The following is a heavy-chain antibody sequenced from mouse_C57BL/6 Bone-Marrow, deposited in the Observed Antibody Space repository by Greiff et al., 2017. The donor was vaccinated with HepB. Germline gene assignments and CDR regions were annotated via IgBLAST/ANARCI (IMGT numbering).Heavy chain of an antibody. D-gene: IGHD1-1*01. Sequence: VQLQQPGAELVRPGSSVKLSCKASGYTFTSYWMHWVKQRPIQGLEWIGNIDPSDSETHYNQKFKDKATLTVDKSSSTAYMQLSSLTSEDSAVYYCAITTVVARGFAYWGQGTLVTVSA. CDR3: AITTVVARGFAY. J-gene: IGHJ3*01. CDR2: IDPSDSET. CDR1: GYTFTSYW. V-gene: IGHV1-52*01.